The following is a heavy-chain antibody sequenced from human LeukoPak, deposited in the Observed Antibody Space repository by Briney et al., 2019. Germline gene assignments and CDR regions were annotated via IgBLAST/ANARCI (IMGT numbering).Heavy chain of an antibody. J-gene: IGHJ4*02. CDR3: ARDRYGDGFAHLDY. CDR1: GYTFTSYA. V-gene: IGHV1-2*02. Sequence: ASVKVSCKASGYTFTSYAIHWVRQAPGQGLEWMGWITTSGGTNYPQKFQGRVAITCDTSITTAYMDLSRLTSDDTAVYYCARDRYGDGFAHLDYWGQGALVTVSS. D-gene: IGHD5-24*01. CDR2: ITTSGGT.